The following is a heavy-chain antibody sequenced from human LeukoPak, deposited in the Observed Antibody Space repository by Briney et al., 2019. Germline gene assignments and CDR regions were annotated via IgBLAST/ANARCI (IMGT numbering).Heavy chain of an antibody. D-gene: IGHD7-27*01. Sequence: ASVKVSCKASGYTFTSYDINWVRQATGQGLEWMGWMNPNSGNTGYAQKFQGRVTMTRNTSISTAYMELSSLRSEYTAVYYCARATGDPYYFDYWGQGTLVTVSS. CDR1: GYTFTSYD. V-gene: IGHV1-8*01. J-gene: IGHJ4*02. CDR3: ARATGDPYYFDY. CDR2: MNPNSGNT.